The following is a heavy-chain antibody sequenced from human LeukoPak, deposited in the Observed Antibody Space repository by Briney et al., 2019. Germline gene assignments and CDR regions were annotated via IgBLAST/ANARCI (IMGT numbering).Heavy chain of an antibody. J-gene: IGHJ3*02. CDR2: ISAYNGNT. Sequence: ASVKVSCKASGYTFTSYGISWVRQAPGQGLEWMGWISAYNGNTNYAQKLQGRVTMTTDTSTSTAYMELRSLRSDDTAVYYCARHGSDYGDAFGAFDIWGQGTMVTVSS. CDR1: GYTFTSYG. CDR3: ARHGSDYGDAFGAFDI. V-gene: IGHV1-18*01. D-gene: IGHD4-17*01.